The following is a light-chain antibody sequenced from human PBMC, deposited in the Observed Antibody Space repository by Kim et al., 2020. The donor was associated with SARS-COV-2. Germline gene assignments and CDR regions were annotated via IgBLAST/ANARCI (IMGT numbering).Light chain of an antibody. CDR2: EDN. CDR1: SGSIASNY. Sequence: KTVTISCTRRSGSIASNYGQWYQQRPGSAPTTVIYEDNQRPSGVPDRFSGSIDSSSNSASLTISGLKTEDEADYYCQSYDSSNHVVFGGGTKLTVL. J-gene: IGLJ2*01. CDR3: QSYDSSNHVV. V-gene: IGLV6-57*03.